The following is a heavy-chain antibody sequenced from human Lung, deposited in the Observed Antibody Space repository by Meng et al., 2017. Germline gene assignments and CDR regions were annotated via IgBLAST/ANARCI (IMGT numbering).Heavy chain of an antibody. Sequence: LRLSCTVSGASINNGDYYWSWIRQPAGKGLEWIGRIYTTGDTNYNPSLKNRVTISIDTSKNQFSLKLTSVTAADTAVYYCAKEGYDARLVLGEFSLVGYGMDVWAQGPTATSP. CDR2: IYTTGDT. CDR3: AKEGYDARLVLGEFSLVGYGMDV. J-gene: IGHJ6*02. CDR1: GASINNGDYY. D-gene: IGHD3-16*02. V-gene: IGHV4-61*02.